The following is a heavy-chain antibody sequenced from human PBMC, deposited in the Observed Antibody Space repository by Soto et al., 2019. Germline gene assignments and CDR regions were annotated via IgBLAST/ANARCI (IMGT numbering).Heavy chain of an antibody. CDR2: IYYSGST. V-gene: IGHV4-39*01. CDR1: GGSISSSSYY. J-gene: IGHJ5*02. Sequence: SETLSLTCTVSGGSISSSSYYWGWIRQPPGKGLEWIGSIYYSGSTYYNPSLKSRVTISVDTSKNQFSLKLNSVTAADTAVYYCARHYYDSSGYLLSGWFDPWGQGTLVTVSS. D-gene: IGHD3-22*01. CDR3: ARHYYDSSGYLLSGWFDP.